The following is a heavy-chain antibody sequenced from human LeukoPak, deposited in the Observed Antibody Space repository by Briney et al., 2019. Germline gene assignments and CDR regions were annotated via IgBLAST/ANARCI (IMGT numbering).Heavy chain of an antibody. Sequence: SETLSLTCTVSGGSISSYYWSWIRQPPGKGLEWIGYIYYSGSTNYNPSLKSRVTISVDTSKNQFSLKLSSVTAADTAVYYCARYYSNTYGDWFDPWGQGTLVTVSS. CDR2: IYYSGST. D-gene: IGHD5-18*01. CDR1: GGSISSYY. V-gene: IGHV4-59*01. J-gene: IGHJ5*02. CDR3: ARYYSNTYGDWFDP.